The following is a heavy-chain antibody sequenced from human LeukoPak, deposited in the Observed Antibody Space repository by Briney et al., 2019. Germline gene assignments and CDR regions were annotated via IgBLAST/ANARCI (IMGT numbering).Heavy chain of an antibody. CDR3: ASFGDRYSGSYFDY. J-gene: IGHJ4*02. CDR1: GYTFTGYY. CDR2: INPNSGGT. V-gene: IGHV1-2*02. Sequence: ASVKVSCKASGYTFTGYYMHWVRQAPGQGLEWMGWINPNSGGTNHAQKFQGRVTMTRDTSISTAYMELSRLRSDDTAVYYCASFGDRYSGSYFDYWGQGTLVTVSS. D-gene: IGHD1-26*01.